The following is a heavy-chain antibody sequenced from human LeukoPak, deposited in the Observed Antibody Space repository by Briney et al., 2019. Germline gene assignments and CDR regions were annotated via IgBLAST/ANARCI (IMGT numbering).Heavy chain of an antibody. J-gene: IGHJ5*02. Sequence: ASVKVSCKASGGSFRSSTFAWVRQAPGRGLEWMGGIIPIFGTANYALEFQGRATITTDESTSAVYMELSSLRSEDTAMYYCARGPLHVALSSGSLKWLDPWGQGSLVTVSS. D-gene: IGHD3-3*01. CDR1: GGSFRSST. CDR3: ARGPLHVALSSGSLKWLDP. V-gene: IGHV1-69*05. CDR2: IIPIFGTA.